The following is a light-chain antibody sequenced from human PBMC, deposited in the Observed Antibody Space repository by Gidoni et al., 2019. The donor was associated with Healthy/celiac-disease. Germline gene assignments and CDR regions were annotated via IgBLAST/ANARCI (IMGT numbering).Light chain of an antibody. J-gene: IGKJ1*01. CDR1: QSVLYSSNNKNY. CDR2: WAS. Sequence: DILMTQSTDSLAVSLGESANINCTSSQSVLYSSNNKNYLAWYQQKPGQPPKLLIYWASTLECGVPDRFSGSGSGTDFTLTISSLQAEDVAVYYCQQYYSTPWTFGRGTKVEIK. CDR3: QQYYSTPWT. V-gene: IGKV4-1*01.